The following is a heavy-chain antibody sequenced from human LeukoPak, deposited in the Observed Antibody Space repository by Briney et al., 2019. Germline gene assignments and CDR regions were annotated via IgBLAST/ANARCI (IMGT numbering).Heavy chain of an antibody. CDR1: GGSISSYY. Sequence: SETLSLTCTVSGGSISSYYWSWIRQPPGKGLEWIGYIYYSGSTNYNASLKSRLTISADTSKNQFSLKLSSVAAADTAVYFCARHEGYSYAFAYWGQGTLVTVSS. CDR3: ARHEGYSYAFAY. V-gene: IGHV4-59*08. D-gene: IGHD5-18*01. J-gene: IGHJ4*02. CDR2: IYYSGST.